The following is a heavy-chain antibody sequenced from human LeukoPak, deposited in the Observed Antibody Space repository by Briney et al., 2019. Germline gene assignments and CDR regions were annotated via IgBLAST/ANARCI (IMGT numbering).Heavy chain of an antibody. CDR1: GGSISSGGYS. CDR3: ARADYYDSSGYRGYFDY. D-gene: IGHD3-22*01. V-gene: IGHV4-30-2*01. CDR2: IYHSGST. J-gene: IGHJ4*02. Sequence: PSETLSLTCAVSGGSISSGGYSWSWIRQPPGKGLEWIGYIYHSGSTYYNPSLKSRVTISVDRFKNQFSLKLSSVTAADTAVYYCARADYYDSSGYRGYFDYWGQGTLVTVSS.